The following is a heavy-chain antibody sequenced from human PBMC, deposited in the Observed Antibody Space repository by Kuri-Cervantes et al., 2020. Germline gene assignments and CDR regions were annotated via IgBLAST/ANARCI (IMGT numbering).Heavy chain of an antibody. CDR1: GYTFTGYY. Sequence: ASVKVSCKASGYTFTGYYMHWVRQAPGQGLEWMGWINPNSGGTNYAQKFQGRVTMTRDTSISTAYMELSRLRSDDTALYYCARDQYDYVWGNSPVGWDYYGMDVWGQGTTVTVSS. D-gene: IGHD3-16*01. V-gene: IGHV1-2*02. J-gene: IGHJ6*02. CDR3: ARDQYDYVWGNSPVGWDYYGMDV. CDR2: INPNSGGT.